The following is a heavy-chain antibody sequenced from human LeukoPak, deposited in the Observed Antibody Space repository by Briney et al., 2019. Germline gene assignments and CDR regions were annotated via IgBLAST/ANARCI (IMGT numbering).Heavy chain of an antibody. CDR2: IYYSGST. CDR3: AREIQLWLRAFDY. CDR1: GGSISSYY. J-gene: IGHJ4*02. V-gene: IGHV4-59*01. D-gene: IGHD5-18*01. Sequence: SETLSLTCTVSGGSISSYYWSWIRQPPGKGLEWIGYIYYSGSTNYNPSLKSRVTISVDTSKNQFSLKLSSVTAADTAVYYCAREIQLWLRAFDYWGQGTLVTVSS.